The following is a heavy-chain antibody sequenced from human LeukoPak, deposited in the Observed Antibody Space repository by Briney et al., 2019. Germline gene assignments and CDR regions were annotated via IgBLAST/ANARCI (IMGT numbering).Heavy chain of an antibody. Sequence: PSETLSLTCSVSDGGITGYYWGWIRQPAGKGLEWIGRIYTSGSTNYNPSLKSRVTISGDTSKNQFSLKLNSVTAADTAVYYCARGGDAAPFDFWGQGTLVTVSS. J-gene: IGHJ4*02. D-gene: IGHD5-12*01. CDR1: DGGITGYY. V-gene: IGHV4-4*07. CDR3: ARGGDAAPFDF. CDR2: IYTSGST.